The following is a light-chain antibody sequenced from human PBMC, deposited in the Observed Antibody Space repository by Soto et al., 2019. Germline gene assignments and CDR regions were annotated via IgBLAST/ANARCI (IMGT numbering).Light chain of an antibody. Sequence: QAVVTQEPSLTVSPGGTVTLTCGSSTGAVTSGHYPYWFQQKPGQAPRTLIYDTSNKHSWTPARFSGSLLGGKAALTLSGAQPEVEADYYCLLSYSGARQNVFGTGTKVNVL. CDR2: DTS. CDR3: LLSYSGARQNV. J-gene: IGLJ1*01. V-gene: IGLV7-46*01. CDR1: TGAVTSGHY.